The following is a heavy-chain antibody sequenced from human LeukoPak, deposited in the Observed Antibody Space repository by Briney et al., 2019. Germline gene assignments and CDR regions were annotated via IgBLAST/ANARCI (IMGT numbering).Heavy chain of an antibody. D-gene: IGHD3-10*01. Sequence: SQTLSLICTVSGGSISSGSYYWSWMRQPAGKGLEWIGRIYTSGSTNYNPSLRSRVTISVDTSNNQFSLKLSSVTATDTAIYYCASVYYYGSGSNYFDFWGLGTLVTVSS. CDR1: GGSISSGSYY. CDR2: IYTSGST. J-gene: IGHJ4*02. V-gene: IGHV4-61*02. CDR3: ASVYYYGSGSNYFDF.